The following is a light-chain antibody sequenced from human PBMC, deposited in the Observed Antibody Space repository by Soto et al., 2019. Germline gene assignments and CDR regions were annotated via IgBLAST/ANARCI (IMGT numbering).Light chain of an antibody. CDR2: DVS. V-gene: IGKV1-5*01. J-gene: IGKJ1*01. CDR3: QQCNTFWT. Sequence: DIQMTQSPSSLSASVGDRVTITCRASQSISGFLNWYQQKAGKAPKLLIYDVSSLESGVPSRFSGSGSGTEFTLTISSLQPDDSATYYCQQCNTFWTFGQGTKVDIK. CDR1: QSISGF.